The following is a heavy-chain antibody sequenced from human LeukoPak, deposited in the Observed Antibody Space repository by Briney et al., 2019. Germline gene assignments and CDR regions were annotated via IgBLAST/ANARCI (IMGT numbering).Heavy chain of an antibody. Sequence: ASVKVSCKASGYTFTSYGISWVRQAPGQGLEWMGWISAYNGNTNYAQKFQGRVTMTRDTSISTAYMELSRLRPDDTAVYYCARDSGERGSGSYLIAYWGQGTLVTVSS. CDR1: GYTFTSYG. D-gene: IGHD3-10*01. V-gene: IGHV1-18*01. CDR3: ARDSGERGSGSYLIAY. CDR2: ISAYNGNT. J-gene: IGHJ4*02.